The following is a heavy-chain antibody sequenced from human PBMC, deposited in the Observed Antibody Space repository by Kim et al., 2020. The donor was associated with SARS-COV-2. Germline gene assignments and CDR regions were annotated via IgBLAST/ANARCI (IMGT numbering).Heavy chain of an antibody. CDR3: AKSLVKPQSYYYGMDV. CDR2: ISGSGGST. J-gene: IGHJ6*02. V-gene: IGHV3-23*01. Sequence: GGSLRLSCAASGFTFSSYAMSWVRQAPGKGLEWVSAISGSGGSTYYADSVKGRFTISRDNSKNTLYLQMNSLRAEDTAVYYCAKSLVKPQSYYYGMDVWGPGTTVTVSS. D-gene: IGHD3-10*01. CDR1: GFTFSSYA.